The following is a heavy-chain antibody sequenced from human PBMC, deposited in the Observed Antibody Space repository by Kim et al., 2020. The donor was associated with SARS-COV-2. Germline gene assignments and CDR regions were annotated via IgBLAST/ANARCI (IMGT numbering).Heavy chain of an antibody. V-gene: IGHV4-39*01. CDR3: ATSEQQLVRGGC. CDR2: IYYSGST. Sequence: SETLSLTCTVSGGSISSSGYYWGWIRQPPGKGLEWIGSIYYSGSTYYNPSLKSRVTISVDTSKNQFSLRLSSMTAADTAVYSCATSEQQLVRGGCWGQGTLVTVS. D-gene: IGHD6-13*01. CDR1: GGSISSSGYY. J-gene: IGHJ4*02.